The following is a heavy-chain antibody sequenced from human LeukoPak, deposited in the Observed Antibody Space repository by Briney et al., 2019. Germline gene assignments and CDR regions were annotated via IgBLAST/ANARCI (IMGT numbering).Heavy chain of an antibody. J-gene: IGHJ5*02. CDR3: ARDNQYFQGSGRSFFWFDP. CDR1: GGSISYYY. Sequence: SETLSLTCTVSGGSISYYYWNWIRQPPGQGLEWIGYIYYNGSTNYNPSLKSRVTISVDTSKNQFSLRMSAVTAADTAVYYCARDNQYFQGSGRSFFWFDPWGPGTLVTVSS. CDR2: IYYNGST. D-gene: IGHD2/OR15-2a*01. V-gene: IGHV4-59*01.